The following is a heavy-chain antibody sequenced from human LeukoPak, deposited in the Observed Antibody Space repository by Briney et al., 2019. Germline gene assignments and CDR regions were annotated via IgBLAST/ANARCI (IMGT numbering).Heavy chain of an antibody. CDR3: ARQDDSSGYYARNFDY. CDR2: IYPADSDT. CDR1: GYIFTHYW. V-gene: IGHV5-51*01. Sequence: GESLKISCQVSGYIFTHYWIGWVRQMPGNGLESMGIIYPADSDTTYSPSFQGQVTISADKSISTAYLQWSSLKASDTAMYYCARQDDSSGYYARNFDYWGQGTLVTVSS. D-gene: IGHD3-22*01. J-gene: IGHJ4*02.